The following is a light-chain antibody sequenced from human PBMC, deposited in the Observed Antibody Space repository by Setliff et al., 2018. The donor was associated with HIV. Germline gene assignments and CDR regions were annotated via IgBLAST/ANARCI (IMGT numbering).Light chain of an antibody. CDR1: SSDVGSYNL. CDR3: CSYTTTFTLV. CDR2: EGN. J-gene: IGLJ3*02. V-gene: IGLV2-14*02. Sequence: QSVLTQSASVSGSPGQSITISCTGTSSDVGSYNLVSWYQQHPGKAPKLLIYEGNKRPSGVSNRFYGSKSGNTASLIISGLQAEDEGDYYCCSYTTTFTLVFGGGTK.